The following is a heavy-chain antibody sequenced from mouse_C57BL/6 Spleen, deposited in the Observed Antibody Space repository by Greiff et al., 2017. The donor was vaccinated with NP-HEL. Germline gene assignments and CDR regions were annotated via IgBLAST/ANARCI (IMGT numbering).Heavy chain of an antibody. CDR1: GFTFSNYW. D-gene: IGHD1-1*01. CDR3: TAPPYYYGSSYPFAY. CDR2: IRLKSDNYAT. J-gene: IGHJ3*01. V-gene: IGHV6-3*01. Sequence: EVKLMESGGGLVQPGGSMKLSCVASGFTFSNYWMNWVRQSPEKGLEWVAQIRLKSDNYATHYAESVKGRFTISRDDSKSSVYLQMNNLRAEDTGIYYCTAPPYYYGSSYPFAYWGQGTLVTVSA.